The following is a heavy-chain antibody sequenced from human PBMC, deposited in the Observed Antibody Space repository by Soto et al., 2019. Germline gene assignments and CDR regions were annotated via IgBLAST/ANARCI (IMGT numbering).Heavy chain of an antibody. CDR2: ISAYNGNT. CDR1: GYIFTSYG. V-gene: IGHV1-18*01. CDR3: ARDADRNHDAFDI. Sequence: ASVKVSCKAAGYIFTSYGISWVRQAPGQGLEWMGWISAYNGNTNYAQKLQGRVTMTTDTSTSTAYMELRSLRSDDTAVYYCARDADRNHDAFDIWGQGTMVTVSS. J-gene: IGHJ3*02.